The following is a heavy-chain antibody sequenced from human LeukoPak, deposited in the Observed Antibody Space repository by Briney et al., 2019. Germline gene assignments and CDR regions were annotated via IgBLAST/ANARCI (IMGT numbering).Heavy chain of an antibody. CDR1: GFTVSSNY. Sequence: GGSLRLSCAASGFTVSSNYISWVRQAPGKGLEWVSAISGSGGSTYYADSVKGRFTISRDNSKNTLYLQMNSLRAEDTAVYYCAKAIPILRVAYYFDYWGQGTLVTVSS. D-gene: IGHD3-16*01. J-gene: IGHJ4*02. CDR2: ISGSGGST. V-gene: IGHV3-23*01. CDR3: AKAIPILRVAYYFDY.